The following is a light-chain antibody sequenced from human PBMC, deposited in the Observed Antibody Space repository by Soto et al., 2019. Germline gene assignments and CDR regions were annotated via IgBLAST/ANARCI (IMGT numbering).Light chain of an antibody. CDR3: AAWDDSLSGL. V-gene: IGLV1-47*01. CDR1: SSNIGNHY. CDR2: KNN. Sequence: QSVLTQRPSASGTPGQRVTISCSGSSSNIGNHYVSWYQQLPGTAPKLLIYKNNQRPSGVPDRFSGSMSGTSASLAISGLRSEDEADYYCAAWDDSLSGLFGGGTKLTVL. J-gene: IGLJ2*01.